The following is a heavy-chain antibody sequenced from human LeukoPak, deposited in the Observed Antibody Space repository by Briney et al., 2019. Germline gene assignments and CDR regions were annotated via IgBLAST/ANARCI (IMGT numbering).Heavy chain of an antibody. J-gene: IGHJ4*02. Sequence: GGSLRLSCAASGFTFSRYSMNWVRQAPGKGLEWVSSISSSSSYIYYADSVKGRFTISRDNAKNSLYLQMNSLRAEDTAVYYCARGDTAMVTGRPFDYWGQGTLVTVSS. V-gene: IGHV3-21*01. CDR2: ISSSSSYI. CDR3: ARGDTAMVTGRPFDY. CDR1: GFTFSRYS. D-gene: IGHD5-18*01.